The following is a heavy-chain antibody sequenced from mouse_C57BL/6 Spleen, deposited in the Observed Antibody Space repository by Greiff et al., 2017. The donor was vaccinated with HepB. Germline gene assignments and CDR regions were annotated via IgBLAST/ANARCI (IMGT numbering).Heavy chain of an antibody. CDR3: ARGGTTVVEDYAMDY. CDR1: GYTFTDYN. D-gene: IGHD1-1*01. V-gene: IGHV1-18*01. J-gene: IGHJ4*01. Sequence: VQLQQSGPELVKPGASVKIPCKASGYTFTDYNMDWVKQSHGKSLEWIGDINPNNGGTIYNQNFKGKSTLTVDKSSSTAYMEIRSLTSEDTAVYYWARGGTTVVEDYAMDYWGQGTSVTVSS. CDR2: INPNNGGT.